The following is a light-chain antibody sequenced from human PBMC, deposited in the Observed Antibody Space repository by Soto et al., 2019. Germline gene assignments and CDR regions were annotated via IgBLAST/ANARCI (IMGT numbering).Light chain of an antibody. CDR3: QTYDSSLSGLYV. CDR2: GNT. J-gene: IGLJ1*01. V-gene: IGLV1-40*01. CDR1: SSNIGAGSD. Sequence: QSVLTQPPSIPGAPGQRVTISCTGSSSNIGAGSDVHWYHQLPGTAPKLLIYGNTNRPSGVPDRFSGSKSGTSASLAIAGLQTEDEGDYYCQTYDSSLSGLYVFGTGTKV.